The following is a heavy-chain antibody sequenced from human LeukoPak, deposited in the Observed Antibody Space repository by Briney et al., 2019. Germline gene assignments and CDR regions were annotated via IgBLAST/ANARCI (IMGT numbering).Heavy chain of an antibody. CDR2: ISAYNGNT. J-gene: IGHJ4*02. V-gene: IGHV1-18*01. D-gene: IGHD3-16*01. CDR3: ASSPTTTRHDVYPFDY. Sequence: GASVKVSCKASGYTFTSYGISWVRQAPGQGLEWMGWISAYNGNTNYAQKLQGRVTMTTDTSTSTAYMELRSLRSDDTAVYYCASSPTTTRHDVYPFDYWGQGTLVTVSS. CDR1: GYTFTSYG.